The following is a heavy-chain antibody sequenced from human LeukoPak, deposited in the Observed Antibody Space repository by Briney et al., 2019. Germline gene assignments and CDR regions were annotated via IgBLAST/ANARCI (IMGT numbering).Heavy chain of an antibody. CDR3: AKDIYDSSGQGY. V-gene: IGHV3-30*02. J-gene: IGHJ4*02. CDR1: GFTFSSYG. Sequence: GGSLRLSCAASGFTFSSYGMHWVRQAPGKGLEWVAFIRYDGSNKYYADSVKGRFTISRDNSKNTLHLQMNSLRAEDTAVYYRAKDIYDSSGQGYWGQGTLVTVSS. CDR2: IRYDGSNK. D-gene: IGHD3-22*01.